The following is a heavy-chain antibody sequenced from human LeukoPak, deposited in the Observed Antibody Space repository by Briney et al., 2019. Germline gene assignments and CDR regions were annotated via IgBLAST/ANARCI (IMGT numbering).Heavy chain of an antibody. Sequence: SETLSLTCAVYGGSFSGYYWSWIRQPPGKGLEWIGEINHSGSTNYNPSLKSRVTISVDTSKSQFSLKLSSVTAADTAVYYCARGLSRQWLRYRWFDPWGQGTLVTVSS. CDR2: INHSGST. CDR3: ARGLSRQWLRYRWFDP. CDR1: GGSFSGYY. J-gene: IGHJ5*02. D-gene: IGHD6-19*01. V-gene: IGHV4-34*01.